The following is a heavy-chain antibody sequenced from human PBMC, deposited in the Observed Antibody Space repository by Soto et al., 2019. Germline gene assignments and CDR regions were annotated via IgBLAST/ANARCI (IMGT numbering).Heavy chain of an antibody. J-gene: IGHJ4*02. CDR1: RFIVGTSY. CDR3: ARDSYTRY. Sequence: EVQLVESGGGLVQPGGSLRLSCAASRFIVGTSYMSWVRQAPGKGLEWVSIIYNDGSTYYADSVKGRFTISRDDSKNTLYLQILSLRAEDTAVYYCARDSYTRYWGQGTLVTVSS. CDR2: IYNDGST. V-gene: IGHV3-66*01. D-gene: IGHD4-4*01.